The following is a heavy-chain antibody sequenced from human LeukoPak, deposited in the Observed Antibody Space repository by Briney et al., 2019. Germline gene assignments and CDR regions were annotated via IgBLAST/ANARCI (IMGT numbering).Heavy chain of an antibody. J-gene: IGHJ4*02. CDR1: GFTFNNCA. CDR2: ISAGAGST. Sequence: GESLKISCAASGFTFNNCAMSWVRQAPGKGLEWVSTISAGAGSTYYADSVRGRFAISRDNSKSTLYLQMNSLRAEDTAIYYCARDQHNLLDYWGQGTLVTVSS. CDR3: ARDQHNLLDY. V-gene: IGHV3-23*01.